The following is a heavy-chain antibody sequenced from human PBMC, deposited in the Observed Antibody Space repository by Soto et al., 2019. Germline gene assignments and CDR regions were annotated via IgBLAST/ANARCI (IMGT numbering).Heavy chain of an antibody. D-gene: IGHD3-10*01. Sequence: QVQLQESGPGLVKPSQTLSLTCTVSGGSISSGGYYWSWIRQHPGKGLEWIGYIYYSGSTYYNPSLKSRVTISVDTSKNQFSLKLSSVTAADTAVYYCARDRENTMVRGVIPARHFDYWGQGTLVTVSS. CDR1: GGSISSGGYY. J-gene: IGHJ4*02. CDR3: ARDRENTMVRGVIPARHFDY. V-gene: IGHV4-31*03. CDR2: IYYSGST.